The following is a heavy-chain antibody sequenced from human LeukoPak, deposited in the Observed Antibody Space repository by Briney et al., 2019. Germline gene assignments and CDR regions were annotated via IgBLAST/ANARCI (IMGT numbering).Heavy chain of an antibody. V-gene: IGHV4-30-2*01. CDR1: GGSISSGGYY. CDR3: ARGGMEFDP. CDR2: IYHSGST. Sequence: SETLSLTCTVSGGSISSGGYYWSWIRQPPGKGLEWIGYIYHSGSTYYNPSLKSRVTISVDRSKNQFSLKLSSVTAADTAVYYCARGGMEFDPWGQGTLVTVSS. J-gene: IGHJ5*02.